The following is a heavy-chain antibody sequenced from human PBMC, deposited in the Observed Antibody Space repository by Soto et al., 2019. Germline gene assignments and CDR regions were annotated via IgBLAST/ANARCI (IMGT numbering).Heavy chain of an antibody. CDR2: IWYDGSNK. Sequence: QVQLVESGGGVVQPGRSLRLSCAASGFTFSSYGMHWFRQAPGKGLEWVAVIWYDGSNKYYADSVKGRFTISRDNSKNTLYLQMNSLRAEDTAVYYCARGEGTTVVTPSYWGQGTLVTVSS. J-gene: IGHJ4*02. D-gene: IGHD4-17*01. CDR1: GFTFSSYG. V-gene: IGHV3-33*01. CDR3: ARGEGTTVVTPSY.